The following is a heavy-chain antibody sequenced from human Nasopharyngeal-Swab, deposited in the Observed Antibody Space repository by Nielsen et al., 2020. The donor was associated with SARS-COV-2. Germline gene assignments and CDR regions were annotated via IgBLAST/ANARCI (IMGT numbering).Heavy chain of an antibody. Sequence: GESLKISCTTSGFTFGDYAMSWFRQAPGKGLEWVGFIRSKTYGGAPEHAASVRGRFTISRDGAESIAYLQMNSLEIEDTGVYYCARSVGSYYGQGAFDIWGQGTMVTVSS. J-gene: IGHJ3*02. CDR3: ARSVGSYYGQGAFDI. D-gene: IGHD1-26*01. CDR2: IRSKTYGGAP. V-gene: IGHV3-49*01. CDR1: GFTFGDYA.